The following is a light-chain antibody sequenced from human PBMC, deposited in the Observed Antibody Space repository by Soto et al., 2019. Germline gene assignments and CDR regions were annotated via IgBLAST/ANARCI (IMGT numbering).Light chain of an antibody. CDR3: SSYTSSNTLV. CDR1: SSDVGAYNY. V-gene: IGLV2-14*01. Sequence: QSVLTQPASVSGSPGQSITISCTGTSSDVGAYNYVSWYQQHPGKAPKLMIFEVRDRPSGVSNRFSGSKSGNTASLTISGLQAEDEADYYCSSYTSSNTLVFGGGTKVTVL. J-gene: IGLJ2*01. CDR2: EVR.